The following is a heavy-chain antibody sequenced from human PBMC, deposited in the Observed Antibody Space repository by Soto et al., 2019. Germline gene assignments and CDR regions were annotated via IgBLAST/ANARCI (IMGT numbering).Heavy chain of an antibody. V-gene: IGHV3-23*01. J-gene: IGHJ4*02. CDR1: GVTFRNYA. Sequence: PGVSLRLSCAASGVTFRNYAMGWARQAPGKGLEWVSAISGSGGTTHYADSVKGRLTISRDNSKNTLYLQMNSLRVEDTAVYYCAKDRSSTSCYAFDYWGQGSLVTVSS. CDR3: AKDRSSTSCYAFDY. CDR2: ISGSGGTT. D-gene: IGHD2-2*01.